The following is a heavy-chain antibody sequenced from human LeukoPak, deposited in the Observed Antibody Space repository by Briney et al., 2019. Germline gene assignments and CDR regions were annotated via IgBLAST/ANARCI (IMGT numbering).Heavy chain of an antibody. CDR1: GGSISSYY. CDR3: ARGWAYSDILTGYRNPYYYGMDV. D-gene: IGHD3-9*01. V-gene: IGHV4-59*01. Sequence: SETLSLTCTVSGGSISSYYWSWCRQPPGKGLEWRGYIYYSGSTNYNPSLKSRVTISVVTSKNQFSLKLSSVPAADTAVYYCARGWAYSDILTGYRNPYYYGMDVWGQGTTVTVSS. J-gene: IGHJ6*02. CDR2: IYYSGST.